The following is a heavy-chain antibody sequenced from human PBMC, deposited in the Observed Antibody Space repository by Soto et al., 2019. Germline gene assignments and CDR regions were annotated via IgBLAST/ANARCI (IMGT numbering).Heavy chain of an antibody. CDR2: ISGSGGST. CDR1: GFTFSSYA. CDR3: AKAPWGGDSPGAFDI. D-gene: IGHD4-17*01. Sequence: EVQLLESGGGLVQPGGSLRLSCAASGFTFSSYAMSWVRQAPGKGREWVSAISGSGGSTYYADSVKGRFTISRDNSKNTLYLQMNSLRAEETAVYYCAKAPWGGDSPGAFDIWGQGTMVTVSS. V-gene: IGHV3-23*01. J-gene: IGHJ3*02.